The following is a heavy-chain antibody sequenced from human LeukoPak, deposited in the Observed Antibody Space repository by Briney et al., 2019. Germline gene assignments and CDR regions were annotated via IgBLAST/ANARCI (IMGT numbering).Heavy chain of an antibody. CDR2: INTDSGNP. Sequence: GASVTVSCTASGYSFNSQGMNWVRQAPGQGLEWMGWINTDSGNPTYAQGFTGRFVFSLDSSVSTAYLQISNLMPEDTAKYYCAREILRFDIWGQGTMVTVSS. CDR1: GYSFNSQG. CDR3: AREILRFDI. V-gene: IGHV7-4-1*02. J-gene: IGHJ3*02.